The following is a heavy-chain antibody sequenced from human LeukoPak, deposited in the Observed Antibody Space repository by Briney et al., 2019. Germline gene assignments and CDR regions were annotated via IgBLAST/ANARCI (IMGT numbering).Heavy chain of an antibody. CDR1: GGTFSSYA. J-gene: IGHJ6*02. V-gene: IGHV1-69*04. CDR2: IIPILGIA. D-gene: IGHD3-10*01. Sequence: SVKVSCKASGGTFSSYAIGWVRQAPGQGLEWMGRIIPILGIANYAQKFQGRVTITADKSTSTAYMELSSLRSEDTAVYYCARERGSREGSGPLGHYYYYYYGMDVWGQGTTVTVSS. CDR3: ARERGSREGSGPLGHYYYYYYGMDV.